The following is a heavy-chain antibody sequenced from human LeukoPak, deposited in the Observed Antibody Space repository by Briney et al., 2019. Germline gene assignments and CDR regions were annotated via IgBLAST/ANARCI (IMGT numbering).Heavy chain of an antibody. CDR3: ASHAADGTDYYYYYMDD. J-gene: IGHJ6*03. Sequence: TSETLSLTCTVSCGSISSSNYYWGWIRQPPGRGLEWIGSIHYSGSTYYNPSLKSRVTISVDTSKNQFSLRLSSVTAADTAVYYCASHAADGTDYYYYYMDDWGKGTTVTVSS. V-gene: IGHV4-39*01. CDR2: IHYSGST. D-gene: IGHD6-13*01. CDR1: CGSISSSNYY.